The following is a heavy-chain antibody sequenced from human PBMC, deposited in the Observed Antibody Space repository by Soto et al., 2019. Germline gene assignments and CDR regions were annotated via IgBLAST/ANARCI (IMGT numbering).Heavy chain of an antibody. CDR3: ARGALFWSGYWEDYYGMDV. Sequence: PSETLSLTCTVSGGSISSYYWSWIRQPPGKGLEWIGYIYYSGSTNYNPSLKSRVTISVDTSKNQFSLKLSSVTAADTAVYYCARGALFWSGYWEDYYGMDVWGQGTTVTVSS. D-gene: IGHD3-3*01. CDR1: GGSISSYY. CDR2: IYYSGST. V-gene: IGHV4-59*01. J-gene: IGHJ6*02.